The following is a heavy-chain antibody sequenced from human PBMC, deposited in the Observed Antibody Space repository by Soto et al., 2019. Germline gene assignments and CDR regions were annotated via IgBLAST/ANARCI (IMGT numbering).Heavy chain of an antibody. CDR3: ARGPILPGATSWLDP. V-gene: IGHV1-69*01. D-gene: IGHD2-2*01. CDR1: GGIFSSFS. Sequence: QVQLVQSGAEVKTPGSSVEVSCKASGGIFSSFSITWVRQVPGHGLEWMGGIIPMTGTPNYAEKFQGRLTLTADASTRTAYLVLSSLKSEDTAVYYCARGPILPGATSWLDPWGQGTVVIVSP. J-gene: IGHJ5*02. CDR2: IIPMTGTP.